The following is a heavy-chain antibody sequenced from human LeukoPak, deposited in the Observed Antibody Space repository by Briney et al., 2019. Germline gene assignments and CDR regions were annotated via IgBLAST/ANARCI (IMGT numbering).Heavy chain of an antibody. J-gene: IGHJ4*02. V-gene: IGHV3-53*01. D-gene: IGHD2-2*02. Sequence: GGSLRLSCAASGFTVSSNYMSWVRQAPGKGLEWVSVIYSGGSTYYADSVKGRFTISRDNSKNTLYLQMNSLRAEDTAVYYCARATTSGYCSSTSCYNFDYWGQGTLVTVSS. CDR3: ARATTSGYCSSTSCYNFDY. CDR2: IYSGGST. CDR1: GFTVSSNY.